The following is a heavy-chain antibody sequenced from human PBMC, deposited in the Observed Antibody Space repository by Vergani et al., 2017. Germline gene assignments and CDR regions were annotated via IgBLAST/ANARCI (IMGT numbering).Heavy chain of an antibody. V-gene: IGHV3-21*01. Sequence: EVQLLESGGGLVQPGGSLRLSCAASGFTFSSYAMSWVRQAPGKGLEWVSSISSSSSYIYYADSVKGRFTISRDNAKNSLYLQMNSLRAEDTAVYYCASIAAAGTNYGMEVWGQGTTVTVSS. D-gene: IGHD6-13*01. J-gene: IGHJ6*02. CDR2: ISSSSSYI. CDR1: GFTFSSYA. CDR3: ASIAAAGTNYGMEV.